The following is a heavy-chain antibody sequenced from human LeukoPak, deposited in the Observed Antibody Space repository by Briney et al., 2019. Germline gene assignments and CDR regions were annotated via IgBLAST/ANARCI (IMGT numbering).Heavy chain of an antibody. Sequence: GGSLRLSCAASGFTFSSYAMSWVRQAPGKGLEWVSAISGSGGSTYYADSVKDRFTISRDNSKNTLYLQMNSLRAEDTAVYYCARLRLGELSNYWGQGTLVTVSS. CDR2: ISGSGGST. V-gene: IGHV3-23*01. CDR3: ARLRLGELSNY. J-gene: IGHJ4*02. CDR1: GFTFSSYA. D-gene: IGHD3-16*02.